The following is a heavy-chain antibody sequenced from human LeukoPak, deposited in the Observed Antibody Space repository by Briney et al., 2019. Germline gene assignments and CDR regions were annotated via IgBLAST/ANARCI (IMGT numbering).Heavy chain of an antibody. CDR3: ATGWEEAAAGINY. CDR2: INPNSGGT. D-gene: IGHD6-13*01. CDR1: GYTFTGYY. J-gene: IGHJ4*02. Sequence: GASVKVSCKASGYTFTGYYMHWVRQAPGQGLEWMGWINPNSGGTNYAQKFQGRVTMTRDTSISTAYMELSRLRSNDTAVYYCATGWEEAAAGINYWGQGTLVTVSS. V-gene: IGHV1-2*02.